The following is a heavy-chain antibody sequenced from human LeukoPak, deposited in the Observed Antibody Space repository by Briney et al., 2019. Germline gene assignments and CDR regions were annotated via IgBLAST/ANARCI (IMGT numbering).Heavy chain of an antibody. V-gene: IGHV3-13*01. D-gene: IGHD5-24*01. CDR1: GFTFSSHD. Sequence: LSGGSLRLSCAASGFTFSSHDMHWARHARGKGLEWVSAIGTAGDTYYPGSVKGRFTISRENAENSLYLQMNSLGAGDTAVYYCARGSRDGYNPYYFDYWGQGTMVTVSS. J-gene: IGHJ4*02. CDR3: ARGSRDGYNPYYFDY. CDR2: IGTAGDT.